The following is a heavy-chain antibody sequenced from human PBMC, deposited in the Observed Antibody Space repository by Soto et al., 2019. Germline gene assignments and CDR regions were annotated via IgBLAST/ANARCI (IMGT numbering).Heavy chain of an antibody. V-gene: IGHV3-21*01. D-gene: IGHD2-2*01. Sequence: EVQLVESGGGLVKPGGSLRLSCAASGFTFSIYTMNWVLQAPGKGLEWVSSISPSSDYIYYADSLKGRFTISRDNTKNSMYLQMNSLGVEDTAVYYCARGHIVVLPAAARAYYYGLDVWGQGTTVTVSS. CDR1: GFTFSIYT. J-gene: IGHJ6*02. CDR2: ISPSSDYI. CDR3: ARGHIVVLPAAARAYYYGLDV.